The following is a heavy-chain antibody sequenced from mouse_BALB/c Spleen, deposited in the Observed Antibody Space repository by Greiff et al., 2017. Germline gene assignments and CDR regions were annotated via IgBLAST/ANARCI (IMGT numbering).Heavy chain of an antibody. J-gene: IGHJ2*01. D-gene: IGHD1-1*02. CDR1: GFTFSSYA. Sequence: EVKLVESGGGLVKPGGSLKLSCAASGFTFSSYAMSWVRQTPEKRLEWVASISSGGSTYYPDSVKGRFTISRDNARNILYLQMSSLRSEDTAMYYCARGLWPDYWGQGTTLTVSS. V-gene: IGHV5-6-5*01. CDR3: ARGLWPDY. CDR2: ISSGGST.